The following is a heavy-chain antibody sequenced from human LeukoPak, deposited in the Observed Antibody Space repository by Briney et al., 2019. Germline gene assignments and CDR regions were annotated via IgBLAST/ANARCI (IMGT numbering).Heavy chain of an antibody. D-gene: IGHD1-1*01. CDR2: ISSSGSTI. V-gene: IGHV3-48*03. CDR3: ARGAQIPDDDAFDI. CDR1: GFTFSSYE. Sequence: GGSLRLSCAASGFTFSSYEMNWVRQAPGKGLEWVSYISSSGSTIYYADSVKGRFTSSRDNAKNSLYLQMNSLRAEDTAVYYCARGAQIPDDDAFDIWGQGTMVTVSS. J-gene: IGHJ3*02.